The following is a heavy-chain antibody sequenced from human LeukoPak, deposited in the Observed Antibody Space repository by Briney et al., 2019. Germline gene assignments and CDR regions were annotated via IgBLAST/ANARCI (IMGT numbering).Heavy chain of an antibody. CDR3: ARMRPYEPEDI. D-gene: IGHD1-14*01. V-gene: IGHV1-18*01. CDR1: GYTFINYG. J-gene: IGHJ3*02. CDR2: ISAYNGNT. Sequence: ASVKVSCKASGYTFINYGISWVRQAPGQGLEWMGWISAYNGNTNYAQKLQGRVTMTTDTSTSTAYMELRSLRSDDTAVYYCARMRPYEPEDIWGQGTMVTVSS.